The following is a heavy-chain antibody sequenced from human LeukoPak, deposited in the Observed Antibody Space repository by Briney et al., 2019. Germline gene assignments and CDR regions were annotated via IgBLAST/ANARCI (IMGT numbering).Heavy chain of an antibody. Sequence: GGSLRLSCAASEFTFSSYGMHWVRQAPGKGLEWVAVIWYDGSNKYYADSVKGRFTISRDNSKNTLYLQMNSLRAEDTAVYYCAKSEWLSGMDVWGQGTTVTVSS. CDR3: AKSEWLSGMDV. V-gene: IGHV3-33*06. D-gene: IGHD3-3*01. J-gene: IGHJ6*02. CDR1: EFTFSSYG. CDR2: IWYDGSNK.